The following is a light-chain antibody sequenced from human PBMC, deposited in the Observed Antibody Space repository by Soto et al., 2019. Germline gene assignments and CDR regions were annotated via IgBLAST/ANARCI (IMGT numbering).Light chain of an antibody. V-gene: IGKV3D-15*01. J-gene: IGKJ4*01. Sequence: ETVMTQSPATLSVSPGDRATLSCSASQRVSYNLAWYQQKPGQAPRLLIYDASTRATGIPARFSGSASGTEFTLTIISLLSEDFTVYYCQQYNNWPLTFGGGTKVEMK. CDR3: QQYNNWPLT. CDR2: DAS. CDR1: QRVSYN.